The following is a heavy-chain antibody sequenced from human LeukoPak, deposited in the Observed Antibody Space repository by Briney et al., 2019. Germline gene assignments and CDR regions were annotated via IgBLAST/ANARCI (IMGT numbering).Heavy chain of an antibody. D-gene: IGHD6-19*01. CDR2: ICSGGST. Sequence: HSGGSLRLSCAASGFTVSSNCVNWVRQAPGKGLKWVSVICSGGSTNYADSVKGRFTISRDNSKNTLYLQMNSLRAEDTAVYYCARDGRVAVAGLDYWGQGTLVTVSS. CDR1: GFTVSSNC. CDR3: ARDGRVAVAGLDY. V-gene: IGHV3-66*01. J-gene: IGHJ4*02.